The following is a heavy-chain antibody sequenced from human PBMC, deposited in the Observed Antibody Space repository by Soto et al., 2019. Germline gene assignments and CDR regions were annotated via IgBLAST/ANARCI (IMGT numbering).Heavy chain of an antibody. CDR1: GGSISSGGYY. Sequence: SETLSLTCTVSGGSISSGGYYWSWIRQHPGKGLEWIGYIYYSGSTYYNPSLKSRVTISVDTSKNQFSLKLSSVTAADTAVYYCARVWSVAAAGSIFYYYGMDVWGQGTTVTVSS. J-gene: IGHJ6*02. V-gene: IGHV4-31*03. CDR2: IYYSGST. D-gene: IGHD6-13*01. CDR3: ARVWSVAAAGSIFYYYGMDV.